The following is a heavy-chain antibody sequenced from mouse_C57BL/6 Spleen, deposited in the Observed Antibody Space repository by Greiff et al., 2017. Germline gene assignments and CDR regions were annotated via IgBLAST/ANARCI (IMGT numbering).Heavy chain of an antibody. D-gene: IGHD1-1*02. Sequence: QVQLKQSGPELVKPGASVKISCKASGYAFSSSWMNWVKQRPGKGLEWIGRIYPGDGDTNYNGKFKGTATLTADKSSSTAYMQLSSLTSEDSAVCVCARGKGGSSFAWLAYWGQGTLVTVSA. CDR1: GYAFSSSW. CDR2: IYPGDGDT. J-gene: IGHJ3*01. V-gene: IGHV1-82*01. CDR3: ARGKGGSSFAWLAY.